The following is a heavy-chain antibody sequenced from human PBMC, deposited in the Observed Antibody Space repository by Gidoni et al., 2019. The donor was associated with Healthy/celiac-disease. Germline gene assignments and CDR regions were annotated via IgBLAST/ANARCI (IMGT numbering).Heavy chain of an antibody. CDR3: ARRGDDYGDSTPLDY. J-gene: IGHJ4*02. CDR1: GYSSTSYW. V-gene: IGHV5-51*01. D-gene: IGHD4-17*01. CDR2: IYPGDSDT. Sequence: VPLVQSGAAVNKPGASLKISCQGSGYSSTSYWIGWVRQMSGKGLEWMGIIYPGDSDTRYSPSFQGQVTISADKSISTAYLQWSSLKASDNAMYYCARRGDDYGDSTPLDYWGQGTLVTVSS.